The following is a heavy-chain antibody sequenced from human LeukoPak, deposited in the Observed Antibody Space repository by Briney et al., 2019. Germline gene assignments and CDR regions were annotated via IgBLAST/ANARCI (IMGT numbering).Heavy chain of an antibody. CDR3: AREITSWFDP. CDR2: FDPEDGET. Sequence: ASVKVSCKVSGYTLTELSMHWVRQAPGKGLEWMGGFDPEDGETIYAQKLQGRVTMTTDTSTSTAYMELRSLRSDDTAVYYCAREITSWFDPWGQGTLVTVSS. CDR1: GYTLTELS. V-gene: IGHV1-24*01. J-gene: IGHJ5*02. D-gene: IGHD1-14*01.